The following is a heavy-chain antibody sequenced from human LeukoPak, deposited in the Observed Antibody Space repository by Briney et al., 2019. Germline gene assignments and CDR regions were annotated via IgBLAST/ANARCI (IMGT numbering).Heavy chain of an antibody. CDR1: GFTFGDHG. CDR2: IKTKTYGGTT. J-gene: IGHJ4*02. CDR3: SRGVIVGAAYFDY. V-gene: IGHV3-49*03. D-gene: IGHD1-26*01. Sequence: PGGSLRLSCTTSGFTFGDHGVSWFRQAPGKGPEWISFIKTKTYGGTTEHAASVKGRFTISRDDSTGIAYLQMDSLKPEDTAVYYCSRGVIVGAAYFDYWGQGTLVTVSS.